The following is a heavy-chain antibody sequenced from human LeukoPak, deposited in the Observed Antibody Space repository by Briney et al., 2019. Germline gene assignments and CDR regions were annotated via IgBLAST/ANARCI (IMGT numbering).Heavy chain of an antibody. Sequence: PGGSLRLSCAVSGFTFSSYWMSWVRQAPGKGLEWVANIKQDGSEKYYVDSVKGRFTISRDNAKNSLYLQMNSLRAEDTAVYYCARGNNVYHWGQGTLVTVSS. CDR3: ARGNNVYH. J-gene: IGHJ5*02. CDR1: GFTFSSYW. V-gene: IGHV3-7*01. D-gene: IGHD2/OR15-2a*01. CDR2: IKQDGSEK.